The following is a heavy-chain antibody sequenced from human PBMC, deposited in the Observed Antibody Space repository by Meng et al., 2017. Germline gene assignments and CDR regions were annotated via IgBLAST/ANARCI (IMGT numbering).Heavy chain of an antibody. Sequence: QWRRQESGPGLVKPSGTRSLTCAVSGGSISSSNWWSWVRQPPGKGLEWIGEIYHSGSTNYNPSLKSRVTISVDKSKNQFSLKLSSVTAADTAVYYCARRGIAAAGNNWFDPWGQGTLVTVSS. J-gene: IGHJ5*02. CDR3: ARRGIAAAGNNWFDP. D-gene: IGHD6-13*01. V-gene: IGHV4-4*02. CDR1: GGSISSSNW. CDR2: IYHSGST.